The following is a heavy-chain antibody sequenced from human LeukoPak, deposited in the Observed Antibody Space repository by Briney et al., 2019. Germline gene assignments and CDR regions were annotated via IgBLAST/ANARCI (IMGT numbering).Heavy chain of an antibody. CDR3: ARYYDSSGYYYGRERAYFDY. CDR1: GDSVSSNSAA. CDR2: TYYRSKWYN. V-gene: IGHV6-1*01. J-gene: IGHJ4*02. D-gene: IGHD3-22*01. Sequence: SQTLSLTCAISGDSVSSNSAAWNWIRQSPSRGLEWLGRTYYRSKWYNDYAVSVKSRITINPDTSKNPFSLQLNSVTPEDTAVYYCARYYDSSGYYYGRERAYFDYWGQGTLVTVSS.